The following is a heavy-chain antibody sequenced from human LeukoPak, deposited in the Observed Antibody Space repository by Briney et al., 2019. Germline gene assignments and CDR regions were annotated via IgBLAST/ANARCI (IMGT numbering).Heavy chain of an antibody. CDR2: ISGRSNNT. CDR1: GFIFSNYA. V-gene: IGHV3-23*01. D-gene: IGHD3-9*01. CDR3: AKWGDYDVLTGYYVSDF. J-gene: IGHJ4*02. Sequence: GASLRLSCAASGFIFSNYAMYWVRQAPGKGLEWVSAISGRSNNTYYADSVKGRFTISRDSSKNTLYLQMNSLRADDTAVYYCAKWGDYDVLTGYYVSDFWGQGMLVTVSS.